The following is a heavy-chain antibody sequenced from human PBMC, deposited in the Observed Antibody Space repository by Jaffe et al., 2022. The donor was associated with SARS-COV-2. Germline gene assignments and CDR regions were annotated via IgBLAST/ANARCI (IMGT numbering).Heavy chain of an antibody. Sequence: QVQLQQWGAGLLKPSETLSLTCAVYGGSFSGYYWSWIRQPPGKGLEWIGEINHSGSTNYNPSLKSRVTISVDTSKNQFSLKLSSVTAADTAVYYCARYSSGWFDAFDIWGQGTMVTVSS. V-gene: IGHV4-34*01. CDR1: GGSFSGYY. CDR3: ARYSSGWFDAFDI. D-gene: IGHD6-19*01. J-gene: IGHJ3*02. CDR2: INHSGST.